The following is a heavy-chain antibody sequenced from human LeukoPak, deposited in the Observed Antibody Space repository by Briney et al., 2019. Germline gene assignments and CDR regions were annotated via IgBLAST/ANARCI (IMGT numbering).Heavy chain of an antibody. Sequence: KPSETLSLTCAVYGGSFSGYYWSWIRKPPGKGLEWIGEINHSESTNYNPSLKSRVTISVDTSKNQFSLKLSSVTAADTAVYYCARGLGYYDFWSGYSRSHHWFDPWGQGTLVTVSS. D-gene: IGHD3-3*01. J-gene: IGHJ5*02. CDR3: ARGLGYYDFWSGYSRSHHWFDP. CDR1: GGSFSGYY. CDR2: INHSEST. V-gene: IGHV4-34*01.